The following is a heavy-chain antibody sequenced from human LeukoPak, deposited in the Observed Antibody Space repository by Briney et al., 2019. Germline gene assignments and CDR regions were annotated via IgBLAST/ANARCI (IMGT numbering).Heavy chain of an antibody. Sequence: SETLSLTCTVSGGSISSSSYYWGWIRQPPGRGLEWIGSIYYSGSTYYNPSLKSRVTISVYTSKKQFSLKLSSVTAADTAVYYXASEGXXXYPLPSYYYYYMDVWGKGTTVTVSS. CDR3: ASEGXXXYPLPSYYYYYMDV. CDR2: IYYSGST. J-gene: IGHJ6*03. V-gene: IGHV4-39*01. CDR1: GGSISSSSYY.